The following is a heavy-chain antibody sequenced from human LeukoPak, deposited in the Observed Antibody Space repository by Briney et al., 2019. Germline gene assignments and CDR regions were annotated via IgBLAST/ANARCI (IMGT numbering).Heavy chain of an antibody. CDR2: INHSGST. J-gene: IGHJ4*02. D-gene: IGHD2-2*01. V-gene: IGHV4-34*01. CDR1: GGSFSGYY. Sequence: SETLSLTCAVYGGSFSGYYWSWIRQPPGKGLEWIGEINHSGSTNYNPSLKSRVTISVDTSKNQFSLKLSSVTAADTAVYYCARVGCSSTSCYRRSIFDCWGQGTLVTVSS. CDR3: ARVGCSSTSCYRRSIFDC.